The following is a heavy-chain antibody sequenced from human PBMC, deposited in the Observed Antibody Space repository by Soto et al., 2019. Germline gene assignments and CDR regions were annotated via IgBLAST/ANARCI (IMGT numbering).Heavy chain of an antibody. CDR3: ARKYSSSWYEMDY. CDR2: INPNSGGT. V-gene: IGHV1-2*02. J-gene: IGHJ4*02. D-gene: IGHD6-13*01. CDR1: GYTXTCYY. Sequence: GXSXKVSYKASGYTXTCYYMNLVRQAPGQGLEWIGWINPNSGGTNYAQKFQGRFTMTRDTYIITAYMELRRLRSDDTAVYYCARKYSSSWYEMDYWGQGTLVTVS.